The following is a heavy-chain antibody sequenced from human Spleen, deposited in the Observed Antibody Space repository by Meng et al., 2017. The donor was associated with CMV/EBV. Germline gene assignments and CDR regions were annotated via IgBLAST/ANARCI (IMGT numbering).Heavy chain of an antibody. CDR2: IKSKTDGGTT. D-gene: IGHD2-2*01. Sequence: GGSLRLSCAASGFTFSNAWMSWVRQAPGKGLEWVGRIKSKTDGGTTDYAAPVKGRFTISRDDSKNTLYLQMNSLKTEDTAVYYCARDRVVPAANYYYGMDVWGQGTTVTVSS. CDR1: GFTFSNAW. V-gene: IGHV3-15*01. CDR3: ARDRVVPAANYYYGMDV. J-gene: IGHJ6*02.